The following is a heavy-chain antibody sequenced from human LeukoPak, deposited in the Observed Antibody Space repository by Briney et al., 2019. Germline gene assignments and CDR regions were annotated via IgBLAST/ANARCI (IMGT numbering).Heavy chain of an antibody. J-gene: IGHJ4*02. D-gene: IGHD6-19*01. CDR3: AKEDSNGWYFFDY. Sequence: PGGSLRLSCAASGFTFSSYNINWVRQAPGKGLEWVSSISSSSYIYYADSVKGRFTISRDNAKNSLYLQMNSLRAEDTAVYYCAKEDSNGWYFFDYWGQGTLVTVSS. V-gene: IGHV3-21*01. CDR2: ISSSSYI. CDR1: GFTFSSYN.